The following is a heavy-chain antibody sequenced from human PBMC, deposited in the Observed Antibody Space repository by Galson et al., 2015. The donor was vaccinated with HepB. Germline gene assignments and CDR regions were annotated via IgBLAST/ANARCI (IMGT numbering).Heavy chain of an antibody. J-gene: IGHJ6*03. V-gene: IGHV3-48*01. CDR1: GFTFSSYS. CDR2: ISSSSSTI. D-gene: IGHD2-2*01. Sequence: LRLSCAASGFTFSSYSMNWVRQAPGNGLEWVSYISSSSSTIYYADSVKGRFTISRDNAKNSLYLQMNSLRAEDTAVYYCASGGDCSSTSCYQALYPADYYYYYMDVWGKGTTVTVSS. CDR3: ASGGDCSSTSCYQALYPADYYYYYMDV.